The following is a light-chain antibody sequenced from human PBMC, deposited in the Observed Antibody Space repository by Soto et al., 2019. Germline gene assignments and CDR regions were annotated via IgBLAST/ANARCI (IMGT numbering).Light chain of an antibody. J-gene: IGKJ5*01. Sequence: DSVLTPSPGTMYLSPGESPTLSCRASQSVRSSYLVWYQQRPGQAPRLLIYGASSRATGIPDRFSGSGSGTDFTLTINRLEPEDFALYFCQQYGSSPITFGQGTRLEIK. CDR1: QSVRSSY. CDR2: GAS. CDR3: QQYGSSPIT. V-gene: IGKV3-20*01.